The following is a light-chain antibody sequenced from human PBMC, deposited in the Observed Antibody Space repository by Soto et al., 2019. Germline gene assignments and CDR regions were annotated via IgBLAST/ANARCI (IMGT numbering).Light chain of an antibody. Sequence: EIVMTRSPATLSVSPGERATLFCRPSQSVSSNLAWYQQKPGQAPRLLIYGASTRATGIPARFSGSGSGTEFTLTISSLQSEDFAVYYCQQYKSWPPWTFGQGTKVDIK. CDR1: QSVSSN. CDR3: QQYKSWPPWT. J-gene: IGKJ1*01. V-gene: IGKV3-15*01. CDR2: GAS.